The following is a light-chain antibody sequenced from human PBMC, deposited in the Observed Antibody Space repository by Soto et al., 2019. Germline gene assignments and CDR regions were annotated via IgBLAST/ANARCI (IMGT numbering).Light chain of an antibody. CDR2: DAS. CDR3: QQYTSYSWT. CDR1: QSISGW. Sequence: DIQMTQSPSTLSASVGDRVTSSCRASQSISGWLAWYQQKPGKAPQILIYDASTLKSGVPSRFSASGSGTEFTLIISSLQPDDFATYYCQQYTSYSWTFGQGTKVDI. V-gene: IGKV1-5*01. J-gene: IGKJ1*01.